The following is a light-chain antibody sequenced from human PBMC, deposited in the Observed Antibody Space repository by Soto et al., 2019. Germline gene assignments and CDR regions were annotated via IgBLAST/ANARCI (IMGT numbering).Light chain of an antibody. CDR1: QAVRNNY. CDR2: DAS. J-gene: IGKJ5*01. Sequence: DTVLTQSPCTLSLTSGERATLSCRASQAVRNNYLAWYQQKPGQAPRLLIYDASNRATGIPARFSGSGSGTDFTLTISSLEPEDFAVYYCQQRSNWPPITFGQGTRLAT. V-gene: IGKV3-11*01. CDR3: QQRSNWPPIT.